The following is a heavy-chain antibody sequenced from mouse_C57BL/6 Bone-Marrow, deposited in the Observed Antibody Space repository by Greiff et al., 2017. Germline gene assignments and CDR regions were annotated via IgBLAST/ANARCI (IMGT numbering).Heavy chain of an antibody. D-gene: IGHD1-1*01. J-gene: IGHJ1*03. CDR2: IHPSDSDT. CDR1: GYTFTSYW. CDR3: AIEGTTVVATRYFDV. Sequence: QVQLQQPGAELVKPGASVKVSCKASGYTFTSYWMHWVKQRPGQGLEWIGRIHPSDSDTNYNQKFKGKATLTVDKSSSTAYMQLSSLTSEDSAVYYWAIEGTTVVATRYFDVWGTGATVTVSS. V-gene: IGHV1-74*01.